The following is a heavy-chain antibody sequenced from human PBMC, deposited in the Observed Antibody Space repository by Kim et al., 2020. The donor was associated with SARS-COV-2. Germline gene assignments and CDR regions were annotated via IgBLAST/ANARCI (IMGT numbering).Heavy chain of an antibody. CDR1: GYTFTSYA. J-gene: IGHJ6*02. Sequence: ASVKVSCKASGYTFTSYAMNWVRQAPGQGLEWMGWINTNTGNPTYAQGFTGRFVFSLDTSVSTAYLQISSLKAEDTAVYYCARVSRARRPDHYYYGMDVWGQGTTVTVSS. D-gene: IGHD2-2*01. CDR2: INTNTGNP. V-gene: IGHV7-4-1*02. CDR3: ARVSRARRPDHYYYGMDV.